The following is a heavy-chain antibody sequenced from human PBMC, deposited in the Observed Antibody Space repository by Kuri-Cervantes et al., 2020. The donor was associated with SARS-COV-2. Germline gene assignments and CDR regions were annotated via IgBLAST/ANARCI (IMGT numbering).Heavy chain of an antibody. CDR1: GFTFSSYG. Sequence: GGSLRLSCAASGFTFSSYGMHWVRQAPGKGLEWAAFIRYDGSNKYYADSVKGRFTISRDNSKNTLYLQMNSLRAEDTAVYYCARGETSSSEYYYYYMDVWGKGTTVTVSS. CDR2: IRYDGSNK. D-gene: IGHD6-6*01. J-gene: IGHJ6*03. CDR3: ARGETSSSEYYYYYMDV. V-gene: IGHV3-30*02.